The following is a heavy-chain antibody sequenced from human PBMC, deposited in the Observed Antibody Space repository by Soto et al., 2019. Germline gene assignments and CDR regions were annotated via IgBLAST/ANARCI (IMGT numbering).Heavy chain of an antibody. CDR2: IIPVFQTA. J-gene: IGHJ4*02. CDR1: GGPFSSYP. V-gene: IGHV1-69*01. CDR3: ARGGSGYTWFNEF. D-gene: IGHD3-22*01. Sequence: QEQLVQSGAEVKKPGSSVKVSCKASGGPFSSYPISWVRQVPGQGLEWMGGIIPVFQTAYYTQRFQGRVTITADESTTTAYMELSSLRSEDTAIYYCARGGSGYTWFNEFWGQGTLVTVSA.